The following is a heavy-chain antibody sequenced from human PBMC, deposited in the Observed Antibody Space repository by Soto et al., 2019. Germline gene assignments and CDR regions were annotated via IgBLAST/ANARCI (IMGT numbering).Heavy chain of an antibody. V-gene: IGHV1-18*01. CDR1: GYTFTSHG. Sequence: QVQLVQSGGEVKKPGASVKVSCKASGYTFTSHGISWVRQAPGQGLEWMGWISTKNGDTNYAQEFQDRATLTTAKSTITAYMELRNLRSNDTAVYYCARDRLVPDRGWFDPWGQGTMVTVSS. CDR3: ARDRLVPDRGWFDP. CDR2: ISTKNGDT. D-gene: IGHD3-9*01. J-gene: IGHJ5*02.